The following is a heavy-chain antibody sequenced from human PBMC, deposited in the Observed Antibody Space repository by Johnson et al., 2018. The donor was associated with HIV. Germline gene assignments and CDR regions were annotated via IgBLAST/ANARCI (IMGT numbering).Heavy chain of an antibody. CDR3: ARACRDGYTCDAFDI. Sequence: VQLVESGGGLVQPGGSLRLSCVASGFTFSSYWMHWVRQAPGKGLVWVSRINSDGSSTSYADSVKGRFTISRDNSKNTLYLQMNSLRAEDTAVYYCARACRDGYTCDAFDIWGQGTMVTVSS. CDR1: GFTFSSYW. J-gene: IGHJ3*02. CDR2: INSDGSST. V-gene: IGHV3-74*02. D-gene: IGHD5-24*01.